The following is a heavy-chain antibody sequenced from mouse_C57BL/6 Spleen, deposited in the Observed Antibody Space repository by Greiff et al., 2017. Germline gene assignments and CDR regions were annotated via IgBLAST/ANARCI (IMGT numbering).Heavy chain of an antibody. CDR1: GYTFTSYW. D-gene: IGHD6-1*01. CDR3: ARYPSLAQKAMDY. V-gene: IGHV1-64*01. CDR2: IHPNSGST. Sequence: QVQLQQPGAELVKPGASVKLSCKASGYTFTSYWMHWVKQRPGQGLEWIGMIHPNSGSTNYNEKFKSKATLTVDKSSSTAYMQRSSLTSEDSAVYYCARYPSLAQKAMDYWGQGTSVTVSS. J-gene: IGHJ4*01.